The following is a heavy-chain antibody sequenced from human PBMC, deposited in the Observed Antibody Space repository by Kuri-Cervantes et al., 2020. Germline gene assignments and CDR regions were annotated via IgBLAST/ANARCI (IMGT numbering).Heavy chain of an antibody. J-gene: IGHJ4*02. CDR2: IKEDGRDK. V-gene: IGHV3-7*01. Sequence: GESLKISCAASGFTFSSYAMHWVRQAPGKGLEWVANIKEDGRDKYYVDSLKGRFTISRDNAKNSLYLQMNSLRAEDTAVYYCARAGEGFGELFRGCFDYWGQGTLVTVSS. D-gene: IGHD3-10*01. CDR1: GFTFSSYA. CDR3: ARAGEGFGELFRGCFDY.